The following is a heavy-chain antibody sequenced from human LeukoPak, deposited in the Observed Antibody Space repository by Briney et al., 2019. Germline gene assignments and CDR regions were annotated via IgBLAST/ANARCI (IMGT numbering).Heavy chain of an antibody. CDR3: ARESSGGFDN. CDR1: GFTFSNYG. D-gene: IGHD3-3*01. J-gene: IGHJ4*02. CDR2: ISYDGDNK. V-gene: IGHV3-30*03. Sequence: PGRSLRLSCAASGFTFSNYGMHWVRQAPGKGLEWVAIISYDGDNKYYADSVKGRFTISRDNSKNTLYLQMNSLRAEDTAVYYCARESSGGFDNWAQGTLVTVSS.